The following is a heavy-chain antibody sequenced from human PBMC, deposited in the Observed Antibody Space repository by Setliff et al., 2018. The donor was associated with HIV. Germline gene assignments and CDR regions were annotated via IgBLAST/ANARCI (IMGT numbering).Heavy chain of an antibody. V-gene: IGHV1-2*06. J-gene: IGHJ4*02. CDR2: LNPKTGVA. D-gene: IGHD1-26*01. Sequence: SVKVSCQASGYTFTGYYLHWVRQAPGQGLQWMGRLNPKTGVAHFAQTFQGRVTMTRDTSIGIAFMELSRVKSADTAVYFCSRGTVVGATIYYFDYWGQGTLGTVSS. CDR1: GYTFTGYY. CDR3: SRGTVVGATIYYFDY.